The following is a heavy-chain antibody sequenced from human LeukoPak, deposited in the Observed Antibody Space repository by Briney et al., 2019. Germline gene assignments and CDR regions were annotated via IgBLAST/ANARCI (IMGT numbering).Heavy chain of an antibody. Sequence: SETLSLTCTVSGGSISSSSYYWGWIRQPPGKRLEWIGSIYYSGSTYYNPSLKSRVTISVDTSKNQFSLKLSSVTAADTAVYYCARVRGYSSGSAFDIWGQGTMVTVSS. D-gene: IGHD6-19*01. J-gene: IGHJ3*02. CDR1: GGSISSSSYY. CDR3: ARVRGYSSGSAFDI. V-gene: IGHV4-39*07. CDR2: IYYSGST.